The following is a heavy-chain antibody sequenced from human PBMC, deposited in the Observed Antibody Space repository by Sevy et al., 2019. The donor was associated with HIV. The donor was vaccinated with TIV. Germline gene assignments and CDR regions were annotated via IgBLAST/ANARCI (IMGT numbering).Heavy chain of an antibody. CDR2: INPSGGST. J-gene: IGHJ3*02. V-gene: IGHV1-46*01. D-gene: IGHD5-18*01. CDR1: GYTFTSYY. CDR3: ARASNVDTAMVTRSEGFDI. Sequence: ASVKASCKASGYTFTSYYMHWVRQAPGQGLEWMGIINPSGGSTSYAQKFQGRVTMTRDTSTSTVYMELSSLRSEDTAVYYCARASNVDTAMVTRSEGFDIWGQGTMVTVSS.